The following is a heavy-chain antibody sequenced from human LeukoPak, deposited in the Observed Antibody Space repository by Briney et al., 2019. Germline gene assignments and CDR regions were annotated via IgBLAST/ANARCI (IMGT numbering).Heavy chain of an antibody. V-gene: IGHV3-23*01. D-gene: IGHD3-10*01. CDR2: ISGSGGST. CDR1: GFTFSSYA. Sequence: GGSLRLSCAASGFTFSSYAMSWVRQAPGKGLEWVSAISGSGGSTYYADSVKGRFTISRDNSKNTLYLQMNSLRAEDTAVYYCAKNRGGYYGSGSYMGLGYWGQGTLVTVSS. CDR3: AKNRGGYYGSGSYMGLGY. J-gene: IGHJ4*02.